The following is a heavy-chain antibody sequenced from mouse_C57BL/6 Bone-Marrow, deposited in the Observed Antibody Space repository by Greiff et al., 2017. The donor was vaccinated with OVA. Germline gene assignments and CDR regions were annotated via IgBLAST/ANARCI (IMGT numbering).Heavy chain of an antibody. CDR1: GFNIKDDY. CDR3: TRILRFSY. CDR2: IDPENGDT. Sequence: EVKLQESGAELVRPGASVKLSCTASGFNIKDDYMHWVKQRPEQGLEWIGWIDPENGDTEYASKFQGKATITADTSSNTAYLQLSSLTSEDTAVYYCTRILRFSYWGQGTLVTVSA. V-gene: IGHV14-4*01. D-gene: IGHD1-1*01. J-gene: IGHJ3*01.